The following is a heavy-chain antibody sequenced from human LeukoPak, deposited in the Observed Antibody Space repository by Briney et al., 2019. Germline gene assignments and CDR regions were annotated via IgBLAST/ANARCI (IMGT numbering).Heavy chain of an antibody. V-gene: IGHV1-3*01. CDR1: GYIFSDYA. Sequence: GASVKVSCKASGYIFSDYAMHWVRQAPGQSPEWMGWINSGNGDTIYSQKFQDRLTISRNTSATTVYMELSSLRSEDTAVYYCASLWFGELAPFDPWGQGTLVTVSS. CDR2: INSGNGDT. J-gene: IGHJ5*02. D-gene: IGHD3-10*01. CDR3: ASLWFGELAPFDP.